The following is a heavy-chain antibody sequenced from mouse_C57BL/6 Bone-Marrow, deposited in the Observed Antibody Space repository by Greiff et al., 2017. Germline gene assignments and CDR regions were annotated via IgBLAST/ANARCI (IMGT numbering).Heavy chain of an antibody. V-gene: IGHV1-26*01. J-gene: IGHJ2*01. CDR2: INPNNGGT. Sequence: EVQLQQSGPELVKPGASVKISCKASGYTFTDYYMNWVKQSHGKSLEWIGDINPNNGGTSYNQKFKGKATLTVDKSSSTAYMALRSLTSEESAVYYCARGRISNYGYFDYWGQGTTLTVSS. CDR3: ARGRISNYGYFDY. CDR1: GYTFTDYY. D-gene: IGHD2-5*01.